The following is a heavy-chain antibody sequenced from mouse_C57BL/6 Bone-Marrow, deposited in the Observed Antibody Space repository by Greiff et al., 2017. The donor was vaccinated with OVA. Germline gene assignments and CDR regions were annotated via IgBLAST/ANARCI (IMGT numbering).Heavy chain of an antibody. Sequence: VQLQQPGAELVRPGTSVKLSCKASGYTFTSYWMHWVKQRPGQGLEWIGVIDPSDSYTNYNQKFKGKATLTVDTSSSTAYMQLSSLTSEDSAVYYCASRGLTNWYFDVWGTGTTVTVSS. V-gene: IGHV1-59*01. CDR3: ASRGLTNWYFDV. J-gene: IGHJ1*03. CDR1: GYTFTSYW. D-gene: IGHD2-2*01. CDR2: IDPSDSYT.